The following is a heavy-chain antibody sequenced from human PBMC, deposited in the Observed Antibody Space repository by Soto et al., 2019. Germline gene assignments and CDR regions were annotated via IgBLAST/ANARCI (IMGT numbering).Heavy chain of an antibody. V-gene: IGHV3-48*02. CDR2: ISSRSSTI. Sequence: GGSLRLSCAASGFTFSSYSMNWVRQAPGKGLEWVSYISSRSSTIYYADSVKGRFTISRDNAKNSLYLQMNSLRDEDTAVYYCARDLWFGELLYPNWFDPWGQGTLVTVSS. CDR1: GFTFSSYS. CDR3: ARDLWFGELLYPNWFDP. D-gene: IGHD3-10*01. J-gene: IGHJ5*02.